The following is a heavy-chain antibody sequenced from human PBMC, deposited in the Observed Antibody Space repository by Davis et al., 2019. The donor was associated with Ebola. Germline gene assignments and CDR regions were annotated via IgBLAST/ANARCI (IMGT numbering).Heavy chain of an antibody. CDR1: GFTFSSYG. CDR3: AKDTGSGYLDY. J-gene: IGHJ4*02. D-gene: IGHD3-10*01. V-gene: IGHV3-30*18. Sequence: GESLKISCAASGFTFSSYGMHWVRQAPGKGLEWVAVISYDGSNKYYADSVKGRFTISRDNSKNTLYLQMNSLRAEDTAVYYCAKDTGSGYLDYWGQGTLVTVSS. CDR2: ISYDGSNK.